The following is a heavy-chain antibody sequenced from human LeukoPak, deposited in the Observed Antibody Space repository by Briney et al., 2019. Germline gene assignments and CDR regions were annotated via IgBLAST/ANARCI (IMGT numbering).Heavy chain of an antibody. D-gene: IGHD3-10*01. CDR2: MFHSGST. J-gene: IGHJ5*02. CDR3: ARAYGSGSYFQWFDP. Sequence: SETLSLTCTVSGGSISTSSYYWGWIRQAPGKGLEGIGSMFHSGSTYDNPSLRSRVPISVDTSKNQFSMKLSSVTAADTAVYYCARAYGSGSYFQWFDPWGQGTLVTVSS. V-gene: IGHV4-39*01. CDR1: GGSISTSSYY.